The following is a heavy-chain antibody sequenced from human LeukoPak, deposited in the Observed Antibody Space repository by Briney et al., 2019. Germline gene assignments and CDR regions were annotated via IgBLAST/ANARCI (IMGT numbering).Heavy chain of an antibody. D-gene: IGHD5-18*01. CDR2: IREERGQE. CDR1: GFTFSNYA. V-gene: IGHV3-7*03. CDR3: ASLDTAKQPLANH. J-gene: IGHJ5*02. Sequence: GGSLRLSCEASGFTFSNYAVSWVRQAPGKGLEWVANIREERGQEYYVDSVKGRFTISKNSAKNSLYLQMNTLRVEDTAMYYCASLDTAKQPLANHWGQGTLVTVSS.